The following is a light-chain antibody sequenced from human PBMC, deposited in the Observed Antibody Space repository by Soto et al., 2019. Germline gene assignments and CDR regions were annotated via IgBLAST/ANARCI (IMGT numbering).Light chain of an antibody. Sequence: QSALTQPASVSGSPGQSITISCTGTSNDVGAYNYVSWYQQHPGKAPKLLIFEVSSRPSGVSNRFSGSKTGNTASLTISALQAEDEADYFCNAYTSSTSLPYVFGPGTQLTVL. CDR3: NAYTSSTSLPYV. CDR1: SNDVGAYNY. CDR2: EVS. J-gene: IGLJ7*01. V-gene: IGLV2-14*01.